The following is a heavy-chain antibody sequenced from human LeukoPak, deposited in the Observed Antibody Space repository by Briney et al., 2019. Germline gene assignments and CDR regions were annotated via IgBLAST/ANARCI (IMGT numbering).Heavy chain of an antibody. CDR2: TYYRSKWYN. J-gene: IGHJ5*02. D-gene: IGHD6-13*01. CDR3: ARYSGSVGWFDP. CDR1: GDSVSSNSAA. Sequence: SQTLSLTCAISGDSVSSNSAAWSWIRQSPSRGLEWLGRTYYRSKWYNDYAVSVKSRITINPDTSMNQFSLQLNSLTPEDTAVYYCARYSGSVGWFDPWGQGTLVTVSS. V-gene: IGHV6-1*01.